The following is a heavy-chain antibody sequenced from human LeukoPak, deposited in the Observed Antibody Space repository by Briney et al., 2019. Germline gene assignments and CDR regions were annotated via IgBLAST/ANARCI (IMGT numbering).Heavy chain of an antibody. CDR1: GGSISSGDYS. D-gene: IGHD3-22*01. Sequence: PSETLSLTCAVSGGSISSGDYSWNWIRQPPGKGLEWIGYIYYSGNTYYNPSLKSRVTISVDTSKNQFSLKLSSVTAADTAVHYRARGSTFYDSSGYYNCFDHWGQGTLVTVSS. CDR3: ARGSTFYDSSGYYNCFDH. J-gene: IGHJ5*02. CDR2: IYYSGNT. V-gene: IGHV4-30-4*07.